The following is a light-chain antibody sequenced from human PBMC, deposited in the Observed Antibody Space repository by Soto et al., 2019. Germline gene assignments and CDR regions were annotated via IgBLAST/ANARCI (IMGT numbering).Light chain of an antibody. Sequence: QSALTQPASVSGSPGQSITISCTGTSSDVGGYNYVSWYQQHPGKAPKLMIYDVSNRPSGVSNRFSGSKSGDTASLTISGLQAEDEADYYCSSYPSSSTSGVFGGGTKLTVL. CDR3: SSYPSSSTSGV. J-gene: IGLJ2*01. V-gene: IGLV2-14*01. CDR1: SSDVGGYNY. CDR2: DVS.